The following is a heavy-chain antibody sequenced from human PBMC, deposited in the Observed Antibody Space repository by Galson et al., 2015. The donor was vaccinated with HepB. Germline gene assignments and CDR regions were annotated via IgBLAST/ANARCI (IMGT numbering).Heavy chain of an antibody. CDR1: GFTFTDAW. V-gene: IGHV3-15*01. J-gene: IGHJ4*02. Sequence: SLRLSCAASGFTFTDAWMSWVRQAPGEGLEWVGRFRNKADGGTTDYAAPVKGRFTISRDDSKSMVYLQMNSLKIEDTAVYYCTTGPEKSWSGDFDYWGQGTLVTVSS. D-gene: IGHD3-3*01. CDR2: FRNKADGGTT. CDR3: TTGPEKSWSGDFDY.